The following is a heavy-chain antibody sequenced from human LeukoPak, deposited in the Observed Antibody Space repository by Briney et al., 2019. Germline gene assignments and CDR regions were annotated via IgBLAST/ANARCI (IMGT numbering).Heavy chain of an antibody. CDR2: VKPGGTEK. CDR3: FAATTTGDDY. CDR1: GFTLSNYW. D-gene: IGHD4-11*01. V-gene: IGHV3-7*05. Sequence: GGSLRLSCAASGFTLSNYWMNWVRQAPGKGLEWVANVKPGGTEKYYVDSVKGRFTISRDNAKSSLYLQMNSLRAEDTAVYYCFAATTTGDDYWGQGTLVTVSS. J-gene: IGHJ4*02.